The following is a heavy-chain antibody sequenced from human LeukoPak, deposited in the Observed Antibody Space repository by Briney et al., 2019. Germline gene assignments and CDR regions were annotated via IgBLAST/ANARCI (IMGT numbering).Heavy chain of an antibody. J-gene: IGHJ4*02. D-gene: IGHD3-9*01. CDR3: AKDPSGVLRYFDWIVDY. Sequence: GGSLRLSCAVSGFSVRTNFMSWVRQAPGKGLEWVSVIYTGGGTDHADSVKGRFTISRDNSKNTLYLQVNSLRAEDTAVYYCAKDPSGVLRYFDWIVDYWGQGTLVTVSS. CDR1: GFSVRTNF. V-gene: IGHV3-53*05. CDR2: IYTGGGT.